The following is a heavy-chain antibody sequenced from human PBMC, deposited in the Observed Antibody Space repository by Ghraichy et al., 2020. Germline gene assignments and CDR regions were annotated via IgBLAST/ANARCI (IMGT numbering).Heavy chain of an antibody. V-gene: IGHV3-23*01. CDR1: GFNFRNYA. CDR2: LSENGGRT. D-gene: IGHD1/OR15-1a*01. J-gene: IGHJ5*02. Sequence: GGSLRLSCAGSGFNFRNYAMSWVRQAPGKGLEWVSSLSENGGRTYYADSVKGQFTISRENSKNTVFLKMNSLRFDDTALYFCTRRAQQHLVWNWFDPWGQGPLVTVSS. CDR3: TRRAQQHLVWNWFDP.